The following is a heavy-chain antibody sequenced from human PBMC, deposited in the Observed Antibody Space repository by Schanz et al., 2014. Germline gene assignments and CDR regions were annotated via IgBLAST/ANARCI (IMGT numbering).Heavy chain of an antibody. J-gene: IGHJ4*02. Sequence: EVQLVESGGGWVQPGGSLRLSCAASGFTFSSYAMHWVRQAPGKGLEYVSTINSNGGSTYYANSVKGRFTISRDNPKNSLCLQMNSLRAEDTALYYCARVLGGDEGLDQWGQGTLVTVSS. CDR1: GFTFSSYA. V-gene: IGHV3-64*01. CDR3: ARVLGGDEGLDQ. CDR2: INSNGGST. D-gene: IGHD4-17*01.